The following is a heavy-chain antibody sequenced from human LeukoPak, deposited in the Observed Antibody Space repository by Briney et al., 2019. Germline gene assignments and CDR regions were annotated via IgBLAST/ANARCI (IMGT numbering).Heavy chain of an antibody. Sequence: GGSLRLSCADSGFTFSSYGMHWVHQASGKGLEWVAVISYDGSNKYYADSVKGRFTISRDNSKNTLYLQMNSLRAEDTAVYYCAKDPLAYIAAAGRGYNWFDPWGQGTLVTVSS. CDR1: GFTFSSYG. V-gene: IGHV3-30*18. CDR2: ISYDGSNK. CDR3: AKDPLAYIAAAGRGYNWFDP. D-gene: IGHD6-13*01. J-gene: IGHJ5*02.